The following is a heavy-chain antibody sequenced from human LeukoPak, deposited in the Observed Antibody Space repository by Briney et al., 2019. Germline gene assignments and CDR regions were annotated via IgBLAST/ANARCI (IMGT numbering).Heavy chain of an antibody. CDR1: GGSISSSSYY. CDR3: ARDDYSNSYYYYYMDV. J-gene: IGHJ6*03. V-gene: IGHV4-39*07. D-gene: IGHD4-11*01. Sequence: PSETLSLTCTVSGGSISSSSYYWGWIRQPPGKGLEWIGSIYYSGSTYYNPSLKSRVTISVDTSKNQFSLKLSSVTAADTAVYYCARDDYSNSYYYYYMDVWGKGTTVTVSS. CDR2: IYYSGST.